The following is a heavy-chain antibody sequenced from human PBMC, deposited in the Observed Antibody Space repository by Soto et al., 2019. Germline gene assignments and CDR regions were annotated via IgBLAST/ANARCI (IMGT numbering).Heavy chain of an antibody. CDR1: GFTFSSYA. CDR2: ISGSGGST. V-gene: IGHV3-23*01. CDR3: AKDPHYHQQLVPWWFDP. D-gene: IGHD6-13*01. Sequence: PGGSLRLSCAASGFTFSSYAMSWVRQAPGKGLEWVSAISGSGGSTYYADSVKGRFTISRDNSKNTLYLQMNSLRAEDTAVYYCAKDPHYHQQLVPWWFDPWGQGTLVTVSS. J-gene: IGHJ5*02.